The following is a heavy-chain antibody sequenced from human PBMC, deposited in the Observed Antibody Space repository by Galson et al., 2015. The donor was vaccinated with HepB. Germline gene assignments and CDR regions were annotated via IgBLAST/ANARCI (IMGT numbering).Heavy chain of an antibody. Sequence: SLRLSCAASGFTFSGSAMHWVRQASGKGLEWVGRNRPENYATAYAASVKGRFIVSRDDSKSTAYLHMDSLKTEDTAVYYCAGGVRDYAPQYRGQGTLVTVSS. J-gene: IGHJ4*02. D-gene: IGHD4-17*01. CDR2: NRPENYAT. CDR1: GFTFSGSA. V-gene: IGHV3-73*01. CDR3: AGGVRDYAPQY.